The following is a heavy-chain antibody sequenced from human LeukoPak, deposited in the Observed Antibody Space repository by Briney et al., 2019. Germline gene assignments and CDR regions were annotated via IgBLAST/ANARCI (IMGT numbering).Heavy chain of an antibody. J-gene: IGHJ5*02. CDR1: GYSFTSYW. CDR3: ARTYYYGSGSYLANWFDP. V-gene: IGHV5-51*01. D-gene: IGHD3-10*01. Sequence: GESLKISCKGSGYSFTSYWIGWVRQMPGKGLEWMGIIYPGDSDTRYSPSFQGQVTISADKSISTAYLQWSSLKASDTAMYYCARTYYYGSGSYLANWFDPWGQGTLVTVSS. CDR2: IYPGDSDT.